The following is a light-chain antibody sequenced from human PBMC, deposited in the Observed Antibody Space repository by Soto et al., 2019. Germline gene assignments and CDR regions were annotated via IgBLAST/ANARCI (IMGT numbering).Light chain of an antibody. Sequence: QSALTQPPSVSGSPGQSITISCTGTSSDVGSYNRVSWYQQPPGTAPKLMIYEVSNRPSGVPDRFSGSKSGNTAFLTISGLQAEDEDDYYCSSYTNSDSPWVFGGGTKLTVL. CDR3: SSYTNSDSPWV. CDR2: EVS. CDR1: SSDVGSYNR. J-gene: IGLJ3*02. V-gene: IGLV2-18*02.